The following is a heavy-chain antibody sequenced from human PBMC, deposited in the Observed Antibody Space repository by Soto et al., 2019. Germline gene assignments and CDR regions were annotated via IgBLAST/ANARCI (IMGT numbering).Heavy chain of an antibody. CDR2: IYYSGST. Sequence: QLQLQESGPGLVKPSQTLSLTCTVSGGSISSGDYYWSWIRQPPGKGLEWIGYIYYSGSTYYNPSLKSRVTLSVDTSKNQFSLKLSSVTAADTAVYYCARGVGKNYGPSPGYWGQGTLVTVSS. V-gene: IGHV4-30-4*01. D-gene: IGHD3-10*01. J-gene: IGHJ4*02. CDR1: GGSISSGDYY. CDR3: ARGVGKNYGPSPGY.